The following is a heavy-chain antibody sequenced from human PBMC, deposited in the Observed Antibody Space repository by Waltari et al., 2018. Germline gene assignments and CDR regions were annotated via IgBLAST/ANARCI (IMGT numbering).Heavy chain of an antibody. D-gene: IGHD3-22*01. CDR2: MNPNSGNT. CDR1: GYTVTSSY. J-gene: IGHJ4*02. Sequence: QVQLVQSGAEVKKPGASVKVSCKASGYTVTSSYIHWVGQATGQGLEWMGWMNPNSGNTGDAQKFQGRVTMTRNTSISTAYMELSSLRSEDTAVYYCARRPYDSSGYYHYWGQGTLVTVSS. V-gene: IGHV1-8*02. CDR3: ARRPYDSSGYYHY.